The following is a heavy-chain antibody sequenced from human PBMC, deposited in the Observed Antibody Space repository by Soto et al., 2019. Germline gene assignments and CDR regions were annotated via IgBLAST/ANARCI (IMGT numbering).Heavy chain of an antibody. J-gene: IGHJ4*02. V-gene: IGHV3-33*01. CDR3: ARDELIQSESSSWWFY. D-gene: IGHD6-13*01. CDR1: GFTFSSYG. CDR2: IWYDGSNK. Sequence: PGGSLRLSCAASGFTFSSYGMHWVRQAPGKGLEWVAVIWYDGSNKYYADSVKGRFTISRDNSKNTLYLQMNSLRAEDTAVYYCARDELIQSESSSWWFYWGQGTLVTVSS.